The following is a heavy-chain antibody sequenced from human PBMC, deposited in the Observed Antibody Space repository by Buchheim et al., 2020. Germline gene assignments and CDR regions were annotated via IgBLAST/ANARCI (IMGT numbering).Heavy chain of an antibody. Sequence: EVQLVESGGVLVQPGGSLRLSCAASGFMFSTYWMSWVRQAPGKGLEWVANIKQDGSEKNYVDSVDGRFTISRDNAKHSMDLQMNSLRVEDTGVYFCVRASSTVRAYYYGMDVWGQGTT. CDR3: VRASSTVRAYYYGMDV. CDR1: GFMFSTYW. V-gene: IGHV3-7*04. D-gene: IGHD4-11*01. J-gene: IGHJ6*02. CDR2: IKQDGSEK.